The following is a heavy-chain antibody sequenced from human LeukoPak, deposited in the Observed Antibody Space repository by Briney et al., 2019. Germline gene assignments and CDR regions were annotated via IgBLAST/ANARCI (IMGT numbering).Heavy chain of an antibody. Sequence: SETLSLTCTVSGGSISSYYWSWIRQPPGKGLEWIGYIYYSGSTNYNPSLKSRVTVSVDTSKNQFSLKLSSVTAADTDVYYCARSIWFGEFIWGQGTLVTVSS. J-gene: IGHJ4*02. V-gene: IGHV4-59*01. CDR1: GGSISSYY. CDR2: IYYSGST. CDR3: ARSIWFGEFI. D-gene: IGHD3-10*01.